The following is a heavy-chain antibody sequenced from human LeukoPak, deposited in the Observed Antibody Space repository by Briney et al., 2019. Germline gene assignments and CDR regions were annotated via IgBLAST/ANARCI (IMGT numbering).Heavy chain of an antibody. Sequence: GGPLKPPLPASDFTFVSYWLGGFGRAPGKGRKGWPNIKQEGSEKYYVDSVKGRFTISRDNAKNSLYLQMNSLRAEDTAVYYCARSNDGRWWSSTSSRAFDIWGQGTMVTVSS. CDR3: ARSNDGRWWSSTSSRAFDI. CDR1: DFTFVSYW. CDR2: IKQEGSEK. D-gene: IGHD2-2*01. J-gene: IGHJ3*02. V-gene: IGHV3-7*01.